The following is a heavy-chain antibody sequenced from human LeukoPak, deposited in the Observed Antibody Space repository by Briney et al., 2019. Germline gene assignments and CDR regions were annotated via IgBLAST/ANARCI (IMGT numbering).Heavy chain of an antibody. CDR1: GGSISSGSYY. D-gene: IGHD6-19*01. CDR3: ARGGGWYLSRGYYYGMDV. Sequence: PSQSLSLTCTVSGGSISSGSYYWSWIRQPDGKGLEWIGRIYTSGSTNYNPSLKSRVTMSVDMSKNQFSLKLSSVTAADTAVYYCARGGGWYLSRGYYYGMDVWGQGTTVTVSS. V-gene: IGHV4-61*02. CDR2: IYTSGST. J-gene: IGHJ6*02.